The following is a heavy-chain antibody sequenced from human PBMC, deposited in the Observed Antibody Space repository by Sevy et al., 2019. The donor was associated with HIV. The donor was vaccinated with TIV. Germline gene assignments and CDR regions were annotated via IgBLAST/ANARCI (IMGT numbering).Heavy chain of an antibody. Sequence: SETLSLTCTVSGGSISSYYWSWIRQPPGKGLEWIGYIYYSGSTNYNPSLKSRVTISVDTSKNQFSLKLSSVTAADTAVYYCARGGDGYKNDRAFDIWGQGTMVTVSS. D-gene: IGHD5-12*01. V-gene: IGHV4-59*01. CDR2: IYYSGST. CDR3: ARGGDGYKNDRAFDI. CDR1: GGSISSYY. J-gene: IGHJ3*02.